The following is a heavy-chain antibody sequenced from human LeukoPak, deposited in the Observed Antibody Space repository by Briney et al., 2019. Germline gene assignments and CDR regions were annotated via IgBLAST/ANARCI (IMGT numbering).Heavy chain of an antibody. D-gene: IGHD3-3*01. CDR1: GGSISSSSYY. V-gene: IGHV4-39*07. J-gene: IGHJ4*02. CDR3: ARVLTIFGVVIDY. Sequence: PSETLSLTCTVSGGSISSSSYYWGWIRQPPGKGLEWIGSIYYSGSTYSNPSLKSRVTISVDTSKNQFSLKLSSVTAADTAVYYCARVLTIFGVVIDYWGQGTLVTVSS. CDR2: IYYSGST.